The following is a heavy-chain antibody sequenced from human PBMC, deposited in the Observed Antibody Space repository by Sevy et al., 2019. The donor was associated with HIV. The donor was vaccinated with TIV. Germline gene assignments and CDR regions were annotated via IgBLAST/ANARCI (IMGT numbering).Heavy chain of an antibody. J-gene: IGHJ6*02. CDR3: AKDRPDSSGYYYLVSYYYYYGMDV. CDR2: ISGSGGST. D-gene: IGHD3-22*01. Sequence: GGSLILSCAASGFTFSSYAMSWVRQAPGKGLEWVSAISGSGGSTYYADSVKGRFTISRDNSKNTLYLQMNSLRAEDTAVYYCAKDRPDSSGYYYLVSYYYYYGMDVWGQGTTVTVSS. CDR1: GFTFSSYA. V-gene: IGHV3-23*01.